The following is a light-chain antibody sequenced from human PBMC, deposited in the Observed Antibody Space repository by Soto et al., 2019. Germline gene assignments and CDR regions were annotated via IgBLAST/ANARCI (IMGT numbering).Light chain of an antibody. CDR2: GNS. CDR3: QSYDSSLSGYV. J-gene: IGLJ1*01. CDR1: SSNIGAVYD. V-gene: IGLV1-40*01. Sequence: QSVLTQPPSLSVAPGQRVTISCTGSSSNIGAVYDVHWYQQYPGTAPKLLIYGNSNRPSGVPVRFSGSKSGTSASLAISGLQAEDEADYYCQSYDSSLSGYVFGTGTKVTVL.